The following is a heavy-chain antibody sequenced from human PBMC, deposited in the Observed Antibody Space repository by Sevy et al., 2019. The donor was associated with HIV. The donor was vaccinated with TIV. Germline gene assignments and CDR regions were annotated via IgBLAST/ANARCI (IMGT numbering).Heavy chain of an antibody. J-gene: IGHJ4*02. CDR1: GASISSPDHY. Sequence: SETLSLTCTVSGASISSPDHYWTWIRQPPGKGLEWIGYIYYSGKTYYNPSLKSRVTISIDTSKKQFSLGLRSVSAADTAVYFCARNYSPWLLIDYWCRGTLVTVSS. V-gene: IGHV4-30-4*08. D-gene: IGHD2-15*01. CDR2: IYYSGKT. CDR3: ARNYSPWLLIDY.